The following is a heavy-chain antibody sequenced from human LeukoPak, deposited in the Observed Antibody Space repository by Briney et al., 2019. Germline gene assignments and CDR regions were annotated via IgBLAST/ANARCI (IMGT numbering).Heavy chain of an antibody. CDR3: ARERQAMAYYFDY. V-gene: IGHV3-33*01. Sequence: PGGSLRLSCAASGFTFSSYGMHWVRQAPGKGLEWVAVIWYDGSNKYYADSVKGRFTISRDNSKNTLYLQMNSLRAEDTAVYYRARERQAMAYYFDYWGQGTLVTVSS. J-gene: IGHJ4*02. CDR2: IWYDGSNK. D-gene: IGHD5-18*01. CDR1: GFTFSSYG.